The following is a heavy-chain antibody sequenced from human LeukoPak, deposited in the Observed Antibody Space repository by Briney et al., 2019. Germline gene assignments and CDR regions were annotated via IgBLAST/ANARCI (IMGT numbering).Heavy chain of an antibody. Sequence: SETLSLTCTVSGGSISSSSYYWGWIRQPPGKGLEWIGSIYYSGSTYYNPSLKSRVTISVDPSKSQFSLNLSSVTPADPAVYYWGSRFVSGGSCPFDYGGREPWSPSPQ. J-gene: IGHJ4*02. V-gene: IGHV4-39*01. CDR3: GSRFVSGGSCPFDY. CDR2: IYYSGST. D-gene: IGHD2-15*01. CDR1: GGSISSSSYY.